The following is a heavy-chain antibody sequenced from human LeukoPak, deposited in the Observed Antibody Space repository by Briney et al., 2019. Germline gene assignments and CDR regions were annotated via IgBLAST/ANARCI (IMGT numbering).Heavy chain of an antibody. CDR1: GYTFTSYD. Sequence: AASVKVSCKASGYTFTSYDINWVRQAAGQGLEWMGWMNPNSGNTGYAQKFQGRVTMTRNTSISTAYMELSSLRSEDTAVYYCARGARLWELLMGFDPWGQGTLVTVSS. CDR2: MNPNSGNT. D-gene: IGHD1-26*01. CDR3: ARGARLWELLMGFDP. J-gene: IGHJ5*02. V-gene: IGHV1-8*01.